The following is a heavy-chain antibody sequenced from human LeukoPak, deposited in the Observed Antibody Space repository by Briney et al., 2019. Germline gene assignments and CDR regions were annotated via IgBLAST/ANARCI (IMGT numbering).Heavy chain of an antibody. CDR1: GFTFKSFS. Sequence: GGSLRLSCAASGFTFKSFSMNWVRQAPGKGLEWVSYIRNDGKSIYYADSVKGRFTISRDNAKNSVYLQMNSLTAEDTAVYYCAGERGRPYGMDLWGQGTTVTVSS. CDR3: AGERGRPYGMDL. V-gene: IGHV3-48*04. D-gene: IGHD6-25*01. CDR2: IRNDGKSI. J-gene: IGHJ6*02.